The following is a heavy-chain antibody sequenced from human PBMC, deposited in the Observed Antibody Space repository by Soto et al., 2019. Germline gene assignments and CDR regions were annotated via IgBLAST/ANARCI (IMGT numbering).Heavy chain of an antibody. CDR2: IIPIFGTA. CDR3: ARSRYYDFWSGYRPFDY. V-gene: IGHV1-69*13. D-gene: IGHD3-3*01. Sequence: SVKVSCKASGGTFSSYAMSWVRQAPGQGLEWMGGIIPIFGTANYAQKFQGRVTITADESTSTAYMELSSLRSEDTAVYYCARSRYYDFWSGYRPFDYWGQGTLVTVSS. CDR1: GGTFSSYA. J-gene: IGHJ4*02.